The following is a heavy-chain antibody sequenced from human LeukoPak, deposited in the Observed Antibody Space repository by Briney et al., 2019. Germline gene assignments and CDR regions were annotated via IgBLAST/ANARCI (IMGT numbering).Heavy chain of an antibody. J-gene: IGHJ4*01. CDR3: AKGIYSSGWSYFDY. V-gene: IGHV3-23*01. CDR2: LSGSGITT. CDR1: GFTFSNSA. D-gene: IGHD6-19*01. Sequence: GGSLRLSCAASGFTFSNSAMSWVRQAPGKGLEWVSTLSGSGITTYYADSVKGRFTISRDNSKNTLYLQMHSPRAEDTAVYYCAKGIYSSGWSYFDYWGHGTLVTVSS.